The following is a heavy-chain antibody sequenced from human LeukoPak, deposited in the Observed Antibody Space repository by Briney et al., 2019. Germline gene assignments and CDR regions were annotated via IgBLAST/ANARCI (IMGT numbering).Heavy chain of an antibody. D-gene: IGHD6-6*01. Sequence: PGGSLRLSCAASGFTFSSYSMNWVRQAPGKGLEWVSSISSSSSYIYYADSVKGRFTISRDNAKNSLYLRMNSLRAEDTAVYYCARGGSIAARYWGQGTLVTVSS. V-gene: IGHV3-21*01. CDR3: ARGGSIAARY. J-gene: IGHJ4*02. CDR1: GFTFSSYS. CDR2: ISSSSSYI.